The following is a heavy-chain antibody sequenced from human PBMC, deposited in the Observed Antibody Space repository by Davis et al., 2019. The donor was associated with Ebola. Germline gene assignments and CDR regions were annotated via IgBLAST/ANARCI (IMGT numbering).Heavy chain of an antibody. CDR3: ATGYSNYQPRH. Sequence: ASVKVSCKASGGTFTSYGISWVRQAPGQGLEWMGWISAYNGNTNYAQKFQGRVTMTRDTSTSTVYMELSSLRSEDTAVYYCATGYSNYQPRHWGQGTLVTVSS. CDR2: ISAYNGNT. CDR1: GGTFTSYG. J-gene: IGHJ4*02. D-gene: IGHD4-11*01. V-gene: IGHV1-18*01.